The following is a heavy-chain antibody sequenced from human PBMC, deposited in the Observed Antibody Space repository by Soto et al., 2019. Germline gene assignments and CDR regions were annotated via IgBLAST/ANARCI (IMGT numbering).Heavy chain of an antibody. J-gene: IGHJ6*02. V-gene: IGHV3-30*18. D-gene: IGHD3-3*01. CDR3: AKDLKSSEPVITIFGVVIWPNYGMDV. CDR2: ISYDGSNK. Sequence: GGSLRLSCAASEFTFSNYAMHWVRQAPGKGLEWVAVISYDGSNKYYADSVKGRFTISRDNSKNTLYLQMNSLRAEDTAVYYCAKDLKSSEPVITIFGVVIWPNYGMDVWGQGTTVTVSS. CDR1: EFTFSNYA.